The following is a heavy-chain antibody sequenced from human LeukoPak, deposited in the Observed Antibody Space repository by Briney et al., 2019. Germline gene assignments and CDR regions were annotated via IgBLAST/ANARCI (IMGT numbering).Heavy chain of an antibody. CDR2: MNPNSGNT. J-gene: IGHJ4*02. D-gene: IGHD4-17*01. CDR3: ASADGDRHPRSIDY. V-gene: IGHV1-8*01. CDR1: GYTFTRYD. Sequence: ASVKLSCKASGYTFTRYDINWVRQAPGQGLEWMGWMNPNSGNTGYAQKFQGRVTMTRNTSISTAYMELSSLRSEDTAVYYCASADGDRHPRSIDYWGQGTLVTVSS.